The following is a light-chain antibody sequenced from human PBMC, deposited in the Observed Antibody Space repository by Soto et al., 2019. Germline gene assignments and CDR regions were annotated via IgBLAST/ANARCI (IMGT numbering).Light chain of an antibody. CDR3: LQFNSYPRT. Sequence: AILLTQSPFSLSASVGDRVTITCRASQGISSALAWYQQKPGKAPKLLIYDASSLESGVPSRFSDSGSGTDFTLTISSLQPEGFATYFCLQFNSYPRTFGQGTKLEIK. J-gene: IGKJ2*01. CDR2: DAS. CDR1: QGISSA. V-gene: IGKV1-13*02.